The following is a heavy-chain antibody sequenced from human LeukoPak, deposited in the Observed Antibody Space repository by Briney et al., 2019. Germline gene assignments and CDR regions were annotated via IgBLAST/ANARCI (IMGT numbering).Heavy chain of an antibody. CDR1: GFTFSSYG. D-gene: IGHD2-21*02. J-gene: IGHJ6*03. V-gene: IGHV3-30*02. CDR2: IRYDGSNK. CDR3: ARAYCGGDCYSYYYYYMDV. Sequence: PGGSLRLSCAASGFTFSSYGMHWVRQAPGKGLEWVAFIRYDGSNKYYADSVKGRFTISRDNAKNSLYLQMNSLRVEDTAVYYCARAYCGGDCYSYYYYYMDVWGKGTTVTVSS.